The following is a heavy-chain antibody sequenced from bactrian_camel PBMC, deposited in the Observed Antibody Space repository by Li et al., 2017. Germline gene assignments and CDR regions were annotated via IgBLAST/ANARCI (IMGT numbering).Heavy chain of an antibody. CDR1: EPTYRSVC. V-gene: IGHV3-3*01. CDR2: IYPSAGTT. D-gene: IGHD3*01. J-gene: IGHJ4*01. Sequence: QVQLVESGGGSVQAGGSLRLSCVASEPTYRSVCMGWFRQAPGKEREGVVGIYPSAGTTYYADSVKGRFTISQDKAQNTVYLQMNSLKPEDTATYYCAAGWPEGSCCFWRSHNFWGQGTQVTVS. CDR3: AAGWPEGSCCFWRSHNF.